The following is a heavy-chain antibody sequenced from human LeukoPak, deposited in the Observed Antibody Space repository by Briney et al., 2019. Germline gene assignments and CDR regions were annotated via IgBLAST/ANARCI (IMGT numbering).Heavy chain of an antibody. CDR1: GGSISSYY. V-gene: IGHV4-59*08. CDR2: IYYSGST. D-gene: IGHD6-13*01. CDR3: ASSIAAASPEYFQH. Sequence: SETLSLTCTVPGGSISSYYWSWIRQPPGKGLEWIGYIYYSGSTNYNPSLKSRVTISVDTSKNQFSLKPSSVTAADTAVYYCASSIAAASPEYFQHWGQGTLVTVSS. J-gene: IGHJ1*01.